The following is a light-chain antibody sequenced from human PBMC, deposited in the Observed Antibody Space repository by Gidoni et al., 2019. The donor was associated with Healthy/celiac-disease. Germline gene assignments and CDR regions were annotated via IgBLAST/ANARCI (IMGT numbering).Light chain of an antibody. V-gene: IGKV1-5*03. CDR2: KAS. CDR1: QSISSW. CDR3: QQYNSYSRT. Sequence: DIQMTQSPSTLSASVGDRVTITCRASQSISSWLAWYQQKPGKAPKLLIYKASSLESGVPSRFSGSGSGTEFTLTISSLQPDDFATYYCQQYNSYSRTFXXXTKVEI. J-gene: IGKJ1*01.